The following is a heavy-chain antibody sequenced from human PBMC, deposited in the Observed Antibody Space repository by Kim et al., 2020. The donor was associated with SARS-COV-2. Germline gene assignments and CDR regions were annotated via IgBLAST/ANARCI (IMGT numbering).Heavy chain of an antibody. CDR1: GFTFSSHA. V-gene: IGHV3-23*01. CDR3: VKHLRGSGSYNPGGQLTGDY. D-gene: IGHD3-10*01. J-gene: IGHJ4*02. CDR2: ISGSGGST. Sequence: GGSLRLSCAASGFTFSSHAMSWVRQAPGKGLEWVSTISGSGGSTYCADSVKGRFTISRDNSNTLYLQMNSLRAEDTAVYYCVKHLRGSGSYNPGGQLTGDYWGQGTLVTVSS.